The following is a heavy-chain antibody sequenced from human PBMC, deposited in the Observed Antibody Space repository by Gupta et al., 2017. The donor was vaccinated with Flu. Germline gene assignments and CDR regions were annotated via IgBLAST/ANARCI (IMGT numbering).Heavy chain of an antibody. D-gene: IGHD2-21*02. J-gene: IGHJ4*02. CDR1: GGSFSGYY. CDR2: INHSGST. V-gene: IGHV4-34*01. CDR3: SRGPYFGDDCYSSMGYVGY. Sequence: QVQLQQWGAGLLKPSETLSLTCAVYGGSFSGYYWSWIRQPPGKGLEWIGEINHSGSTNYKPPLKRRVTIPVDTSKTPFSLKLSSGTAAEPAVYCRSRGPYFGDDCYSSMGYVGYRGQGTMVTVSS.